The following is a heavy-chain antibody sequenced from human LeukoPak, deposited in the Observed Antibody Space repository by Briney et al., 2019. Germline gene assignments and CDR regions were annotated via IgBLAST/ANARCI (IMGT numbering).Heavy chain of an antibody. V-gene: IGHV1-3*01. CDR2: INAGNGNT. Sequence: ASVKVSCKASGYTFTSYGISWVRQAPGQRLEWMGWINAGNGNTKYSQKFQGRVTITRDTSASTAYMELSSLRSEDTAVYYCARDQIYCSSTSCYYYYGMDVWGQGTTVTVSS. J-gene: IGHJ6*02. CDR1: GYTFTSYG. D-gene: IGHD2-2*01. CDR3: ARDQIYCSSTSCYYYYGMDV.